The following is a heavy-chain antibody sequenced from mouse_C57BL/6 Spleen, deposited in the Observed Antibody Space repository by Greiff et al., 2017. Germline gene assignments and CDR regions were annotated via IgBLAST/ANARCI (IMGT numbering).Heavy chain of an antibody. Sequence: QVQLQQPGAELVKPGASVKLSCKASGYTFTSYWMHWVKQRPGQGLEWIGMIHPNSGSTNYNEKFKSKATLTVDKSSSTAYMQLSSLTSEDSAVYYCARWMITNYAMDYWGQGTSVTVSS. V-gene: IGHV1-64*01. D-gene: IGHD2-4*01. CDR1: GYTFTSYW. J-gene: IGHJ4*01. CDR2: IHPNSGST. CDR3: ARWMITNYAMDY.